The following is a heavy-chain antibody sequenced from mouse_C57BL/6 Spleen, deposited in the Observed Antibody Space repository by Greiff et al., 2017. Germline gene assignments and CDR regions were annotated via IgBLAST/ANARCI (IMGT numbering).Heavy chain of an antibody. CDR1: GYTFTDYY. Sequence: EVQLQQSGPELVKPGASVKISCKASGYTFTDYYMNWVKQSHGKSLEWIGDINPNNGGTSYNQKFKGKATLTVDKSSSTAYMELRSLTSEDSAVYYCARRRLLPYDAMDYRGQGTSVTVSS. V-gene: IGHV1-26*01. J-gene: IGHJ4*01. D-gene: IGHD2-3*01. CDR2: INPNNGGT. CDR3: ARRRLLPYDAMDY.